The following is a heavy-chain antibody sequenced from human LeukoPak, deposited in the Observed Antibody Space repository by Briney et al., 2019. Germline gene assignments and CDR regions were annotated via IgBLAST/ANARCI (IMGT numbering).Heavy chain of an antibody. CDR3: ARSPMVRGVPWFDP. V-gene: IGHV1-2*02. D-gene: IGHD3-10*01. CDR2: TNPNTGGT. CDR1: GYTFTGHY. Sequence: EASVKVSCKASGYTFTGHYIHWIRQAPGQGLEWMGWTNPNTGGTNYAQKFQGRVTMTRDTSISTAYMELYSLRSDDAAVYYCARSPMVRGVPWFDPWGQGTLVTVSS. J-gene: IGHJ5*02.